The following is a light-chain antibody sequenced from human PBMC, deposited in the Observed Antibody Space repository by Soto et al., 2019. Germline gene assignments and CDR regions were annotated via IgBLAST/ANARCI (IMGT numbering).Light chain of an antibody. CDR3: QHYNSYSEA. V-gene: IGKV1-5*03. CDR2: KAS. Sequence: DIQMTQSPSSLSVSVGDRVTITCRAGQSISSWLAWYQQKPGKAPKLLIYKASTLKSGVPSRFSGSGSGTEFTLTISSLRPDDFATYYCQHYNSYSEAFGQGTKVDIK. CDR1: QSISSW. J-gene: IGKJ1*01.